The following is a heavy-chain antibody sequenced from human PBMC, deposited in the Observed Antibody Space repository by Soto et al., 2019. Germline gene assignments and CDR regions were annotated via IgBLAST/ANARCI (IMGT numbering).Heavy chain of an antibody. CDR1: GFTFSSYW. CDR2: INIGGSTT. D-gene: IGHD6-19*01. CDR3: ARAGTGWYWFDP. V-gene: IGHV3-74*01. Sequence: EVQLVESGGGLVQPGGSLRLSCAASGFTFSSYWMHWVRQAPGKGLVWVSRINIGGSTTSYADSVKGRFTISRDNARNTLYLQMNSLRAEDTAIYYCARAGTGWYWFDPWGQGTLVTVSS. J-gene: IGHJ5*02.